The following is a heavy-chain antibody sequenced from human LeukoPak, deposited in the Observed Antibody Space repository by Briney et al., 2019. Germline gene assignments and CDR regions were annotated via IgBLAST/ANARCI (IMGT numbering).Heavy chain of an antibody. V-gene: IGHV3-21*01. J-gene: IGHJ6*03. CDR3: ARVIVFRGYMDV. D-gene: IGHD1-26*01. CDR2: ISSSSSYI. Sequence: GGSLRLSCAASGFTFSSYEMSWVRQAPGTGLEWVSYISSSSSYIYYADSVKGRFTISRDNAKNSLYLQMNSLRAEDTAVYYCARVIVFRGYMDVWGKGTTVTVSS. CDR1: GFTFSSYE.